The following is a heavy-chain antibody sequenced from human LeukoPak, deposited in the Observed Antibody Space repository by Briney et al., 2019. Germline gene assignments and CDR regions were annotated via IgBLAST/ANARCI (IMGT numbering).Heavy chain of an antibody. CDR1: GFTFSSYG. Sequence: GRSLRLSCAASGFTFSSYGMQWFRQAPDKGLEWVAAISNDGSNKYYADSVKGRFTISRDNSKNTLYLQMNSLRAEDTAVYYCAKVDIVATIDAGRLADYWGQGTLVTVSS. CDR3: AKVDIVATIDAGRLADY. V-gene: IGHV3-30*18. CDR2: ISNDGSNK. D-gene: IGHD5-12*01. J-gene: IGHJ4*02.